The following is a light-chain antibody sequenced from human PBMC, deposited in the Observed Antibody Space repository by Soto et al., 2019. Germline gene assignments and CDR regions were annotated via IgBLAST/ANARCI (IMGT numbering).Light chain of an antibody. CDR2: AAS. CDR3: QESYSAPPWT. Sequence: DIQTTQSPSSLSASVGDRVTITCRTSDNIAKYVNWYQQKPGQVPKVLIVAASRLQSGVPTKFSGSGSGTAFTLTISNLQPEDFATYYCQESYSAPPWTFGQGTKVEVK. CDR1: DNIAKY. J-gene: IGKJ1*01. V-gene: IGKV1-39*01.